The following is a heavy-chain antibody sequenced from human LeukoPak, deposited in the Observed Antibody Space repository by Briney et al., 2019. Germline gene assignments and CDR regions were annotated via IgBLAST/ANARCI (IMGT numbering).Heavy chain of an antibody. CDR3: ARETFSNTELD. Sequence: ASVKVSCKASGYTFTGYYMHWVRQAPGQGLEWMGWMNPNSGNTGYVQKFQGRVTMTKNTSISTAYMELSSLRSEDTAVYYCARETFSNTELDWGQGTLVTVSS. D-gene: IGHD1-7*01. CDR1: GYTFTGYY. V-gene: IGHV1-8*02. CDR2: MNPNSGNT. J-gene: IGHJ4*02.